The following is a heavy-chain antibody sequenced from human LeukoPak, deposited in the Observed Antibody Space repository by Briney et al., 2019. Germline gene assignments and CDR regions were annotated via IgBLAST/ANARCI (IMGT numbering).Heavy chain of an antibody. CDR1: GFTFGSYA. CDR3: AKDPVPAAIPDQHHPSGGVDY. CDR2: ISGSGGST. V-gene: IGHV3-23*01. J-gene: IGHJ4*02. Sequence: GGSLRLSCAASGFTFGSYAMSWVRQAPGKGLEWVSAISGSGGSTYYADSVKGRFTISRDNSKNTLYLQMNSLRAEDTAVYYCAKDPVPAAIPDQHHPSGGVDYWGQGTLVTVSS. D-gene: IGHD2-2*01.